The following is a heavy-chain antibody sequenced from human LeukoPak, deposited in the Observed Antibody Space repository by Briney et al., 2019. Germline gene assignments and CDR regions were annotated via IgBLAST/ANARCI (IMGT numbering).Heavy chain of an antibody. J-gene: IGHJ5*02. V-gene: IGHV3-30-3*01. D-gene: IGHD3-3*01. CDR3: ARDSTPYDFWSGYYVGGRFDP. CDR2: ISYDGSNK. Sequence: GGSLRLSCAASGFTFSSYAMHWVRQAPGKGLEWVAVISYDGSNKYYADSVKGRFTISRDNSKNTLYLQMNSLRAEDTAVYYCARDSTPYDFWSGYYVGGRFDPWGQGTLVTVSS. CDR1: GFTFSSYA.